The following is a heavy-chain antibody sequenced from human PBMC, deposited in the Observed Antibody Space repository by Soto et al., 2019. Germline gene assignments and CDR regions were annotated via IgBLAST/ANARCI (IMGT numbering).Heavy chain of an antibody. V-gene: IGHV3-7*01. CDR2: IKQDGSEK. D-gene: IGHD6-6*01. Sequence: EVQLVESGGGLVQPGGSLRLSCAASGFTFSSYWMSWVRQAPGKGLEWVANIKQDGSEKYYVDSVKGRFTISRDNAKNSLYLQMNSLRAEDTAVYYCARDWGSSSAGGWFDPWGPGKLVTVSS. CDR1: GFTFSSYW. CDR3: ARDWGSSSAGGWFDP. J-gene: IGHJ5*02.